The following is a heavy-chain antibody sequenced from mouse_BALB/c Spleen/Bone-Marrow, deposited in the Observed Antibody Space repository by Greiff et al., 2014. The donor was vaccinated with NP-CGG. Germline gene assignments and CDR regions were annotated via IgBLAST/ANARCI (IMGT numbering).Heavy chain of an antibody. J-gene: IGHJ2*01. CDR3: AIHEGYFDY. Sequence: LVESGPELVKPGASVKMSCKASGYTFTSYVMHWVKQKPGQGLEWIGYFNPYNDGPKYNEKFKGKATLTSDKSSSTAYMELSRLTSEDSAVYYCAIHEGYFDYWGQGTTLTVSS. CDR1: GYTFTSYV. V-gene: IGHV1-14*01. CDR2: FNPYNDGP.